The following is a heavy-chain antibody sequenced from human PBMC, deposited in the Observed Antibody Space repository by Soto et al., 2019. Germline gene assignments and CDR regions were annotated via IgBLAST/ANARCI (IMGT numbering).Heavy chain of an antibody. D-gene: IGHD2-21*02. CDR1: GGSFSGYY. CDR2: INHSGST. J-gene: IGHJ3*02. Sequence: SETLSLTCAVYGGSFSGYYWSWIRQPPGKGLEWIGEINHSGSTNYNPSLKSRVNISVDTSKNRFSLKLSSVTAADTAVYYCARGSGQQYCGGDCYSAFDIWGQGTMVTVSS. CDR3: ARGSGQQYCGGDCYSAFDI. V-gene: IGHV4-34*01.